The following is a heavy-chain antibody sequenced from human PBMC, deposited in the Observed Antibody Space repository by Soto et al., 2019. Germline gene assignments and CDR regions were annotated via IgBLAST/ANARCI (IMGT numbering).Heavy chain of an antibody. V-gene: IGHV1-69*01. CDR2: IIPIFGTA. CDR1: GGTFSSYA. D-gene: IGHD2-2*01. CDR3: ARVVPAAMPAYYYGMDV. J-gene: IGHJ6*02. Sequence: QVQLVQSGAEVKKPGSSVKVSCKASGGTFSSYAISWVRQAPGQGLEWMGGIIPIFGTANYAQKFQGRVTITADESTSTAYMELSSLRSEDTAVDYCARVVPAAMPAYYYGMDVWGQGTTVTVSS.